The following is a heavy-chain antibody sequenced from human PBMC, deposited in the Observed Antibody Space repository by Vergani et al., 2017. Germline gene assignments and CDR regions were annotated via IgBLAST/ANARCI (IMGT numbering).Heavy chain of an antibody. J-gene: IGHJ2*01. CDR1: GFTFSSYS. CDR3: ARKPPPMATVTTPRLYWYFDL. D-gene: IGHD4-17*01. V-gene: IGHV3-21*01. Sequence: EVQLVESGGGLVKPGGSLRLSCAASGFTFSSYSMNWVRQAPGKGLEWDSSISSSSSYIYYADSVKGRFTISRDNAKNSLYLQMNSLRAEDTAVYYCARKPPPMATVTTPRLYWYFDLWGRGTLVTVSS. CDR2: ISSSSSYI.